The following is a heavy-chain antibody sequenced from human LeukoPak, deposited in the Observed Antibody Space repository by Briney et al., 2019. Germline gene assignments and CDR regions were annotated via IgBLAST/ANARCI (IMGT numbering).Heavy chain of an antibody. J-gene: IGHJ4*02. V-gene: IGHV1-46*01. CDR2: INPSGGST. D-gene: IGHD2/OR15-2a*01. CDR1: GYTFTSYG. Sequence: ASVKVSCKASGYTFTSYGISWVRQAPGQGLEWMGIINPSGGSTSYAQKFQGRVTMTRDMSTSTVYMELSSLRSEDTAVYYCARILSGFDYWGQGTLVTVSS. CDR3: ARILSGFDY.